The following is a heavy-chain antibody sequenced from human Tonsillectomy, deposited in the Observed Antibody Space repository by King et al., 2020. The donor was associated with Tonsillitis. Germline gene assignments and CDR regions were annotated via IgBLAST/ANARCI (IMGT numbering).Heavy chain of an antibody. Sequence: VQSGGSLRLSCAASGFTFSTYVMSWVRQAPGKGLEWVSAISGSGGSTYYADSVKGQFTISRDNSKNTLYLQMNSLRAEDTAVYYCAKDGMTTVTYHYFDYWGQGTLATVSS. CDR3: AKDGMTTVTYHYFDY. CDR2: ISGSGGST. V-gene: IGHV3-23*01. D-gene: IGHD4-17*01. CDR1: GFTFSTYV. J-gene: IGHJ4*02.